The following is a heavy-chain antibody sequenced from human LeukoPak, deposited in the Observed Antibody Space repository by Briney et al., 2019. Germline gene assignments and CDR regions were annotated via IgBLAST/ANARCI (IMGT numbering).Heavy chain of an antibody. Sequence: SETLSLTCAVSGGSISSSLWWTWIRQPPGKGLEWIGEINHSGSTNYNPSLKSRVTISVDTSKNQFSLKLSSVTAADTAVYYCARREIQLWSNRYYFDYWGQGTLVTVSS. V-gene: IGHV4-4*02. CDR2: INHSGST. CDR1: GGSISSSLW. D-gene: IGHD5-18*01. J-gene: IGHJ4*02. CDR3: ARREIQLWSNRYYFDY.